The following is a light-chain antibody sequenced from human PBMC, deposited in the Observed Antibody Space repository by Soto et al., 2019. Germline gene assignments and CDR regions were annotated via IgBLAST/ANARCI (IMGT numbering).Light chain of an antibody. J-gene: IGLJ3*02. Sequence: QPVLTQPPSVSGAPGQRVTISCTRSSSNIGANYGVHWYQQLPGTAPKLLIYDNNNRPSGVPDRFSGSRSGTSASLAIAGLQAEDEADYYCQSYDTSLSGWVFGGGTKVTVL. CDR2: DNN. CDR3: QSYDTSLSGWV. V-gene: IGLV1-40*01. CDR1: SSNIGANYG.